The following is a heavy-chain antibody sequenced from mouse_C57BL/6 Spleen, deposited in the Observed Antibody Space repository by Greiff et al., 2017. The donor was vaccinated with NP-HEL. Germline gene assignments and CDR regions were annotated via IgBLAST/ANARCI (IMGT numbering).Heavy chain of an antibody. CDR2: INPNYGTT. CDR1: GYSFTDYN. J-gene: IGHJ2*01. V-gene: IGHV1-39*01. CDR3: AGEDTTVVATYFDY. Sequence: EVQLQQSGPELVKPGASVKISCKASGYSFTDYNMNWVKQSNGKSLEWIGVINPNYGTTSYNQKFKGKATLTVDQSSSTAYMQLNCLTSEDSAVYDCAGEDTTVVATYFDYWGQGTTLTVSS. D-gene: IGHD1-1*01.